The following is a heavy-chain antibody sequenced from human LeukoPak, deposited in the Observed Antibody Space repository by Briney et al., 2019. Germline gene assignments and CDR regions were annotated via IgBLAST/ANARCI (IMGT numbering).Heavy chain of an antibody. Sequence: SETLSLTCTVSGGSISSSSYYWGWIRQPPGKGLEWIGSIYYSGSTYYNPSLESRVTISVDTSKNQFSLKLSSVTAADTAVYYCARSFPKKRGAFDIWGQGTMVTVSS. CDR2: IYYSGST. D-gene: IGHD2/OR15-2a*01. V-gene: IGHV4-39*01. CDR3: ARSFPKKRGAFDI. CDR1: GGSISSSSYY. J-gene: IGHJ3*02.